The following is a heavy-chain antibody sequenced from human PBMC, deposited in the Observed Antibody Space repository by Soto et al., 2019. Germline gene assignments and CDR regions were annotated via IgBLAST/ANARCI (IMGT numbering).Heavy chain of an antibody. CDR2: INAPSTST. J-gene: IGHJ4*02. CDR3: TRDPEGDLDFDY. CDR1: GFIFSDYG. D-gene: IGHD2-21*02. Sequence: EVHLVESGGGLVQPGGSLRLSCAASGFIFSDYGLTWVRQAPGKGLEWVSHINAPSTSTLYADSVRGRFTISRDNAKNSAYLQMSSLSDEDPAVYYCTRDPEGDLDFDYWGQGNLVTVSS. V-gene: IGHV3-48*02.